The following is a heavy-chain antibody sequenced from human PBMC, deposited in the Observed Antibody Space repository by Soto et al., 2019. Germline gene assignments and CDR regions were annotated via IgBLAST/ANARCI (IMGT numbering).Heavy chain of an antibody. CDR2: INHSGST. V-gene: IGHV4-34*01. CDR3: ARRRDYHPYYYGMDV. J-gene: IGHJ6*02. D-gene: IGHD3-16*01. CDR1: GGSFSGYY. Sequence: SETLSLTCAVYGGSFSGYYWSWIRQPPGKGLEWIGEINHSGSTNYNPSLKSRVTISVDTSKNQFSLKLSSVTAADTAVYYCARRRDYHPYYYGMDVWGQGTTVTV.